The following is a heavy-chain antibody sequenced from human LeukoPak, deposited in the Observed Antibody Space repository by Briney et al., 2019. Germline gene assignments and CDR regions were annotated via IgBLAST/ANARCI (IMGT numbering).Heavy chain of an antibody. CDR2: IWYDGSNK. CDR1: GFTFSSYG. Sequence: QSGGSPRLSCAASGFTFSSYGMHWVRQAPGKGLEWVAVIWYDGSNKYYADSVKGRFTISRDNSKNTLYLQMNSLRAEDTAVYYCARAGRGRDTSHYYFDSWGRGTQVSVSS. CDR3: ARAGRGRDTSHYYFDS. J-gene: IGHJ4*02. V-gene: IGHV3-33*01. D-gene: IGHD3-10*01.